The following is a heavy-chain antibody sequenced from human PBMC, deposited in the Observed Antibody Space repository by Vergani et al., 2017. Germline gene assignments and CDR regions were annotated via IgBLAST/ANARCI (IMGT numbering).Heavy chain of an antibody. CDR1: GYTFTGYY. CDR3: ASAYCSSTSCYAGFDY. Sequence: QVQLVQSGAEVKKPGASVKVSCKASGYTFTGYYMHWVRQAPGQGLEWMGWINPNSGGTNYAQKFQGRVTMTRETSISTAYMELSRLRSDETAVYYCASAYCSSTSCYAGFDYWGQGTLVTVSS. D-gene: IGHD2-2*01. CDR2: INPNSGGT. J-gene: IGHJ4*02. V-gene: IGHV1-2*02.